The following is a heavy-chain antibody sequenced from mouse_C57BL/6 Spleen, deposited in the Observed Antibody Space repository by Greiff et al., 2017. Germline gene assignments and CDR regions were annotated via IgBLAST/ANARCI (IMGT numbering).Heavy chain of an antibody. D-gene: IGHD1-1*01. CDR1: GYTFTSYW. Sequence: QVQLKESGAELVKPGASVKLSCKASGYTFTSYWMHWVKQRPGQGLEWIGMIHPNSGSTNYNEKFKSKATLTVDKSSSTAYMQLSSLTSEDSAVYYCAREAYYYGSSPWGQGTLVTVSA. CDR2: IHPNSGST. J-gene: IGHJ3*01. V-gene: IGHV1-64*01. CDR3: AREAYYYGSSP.